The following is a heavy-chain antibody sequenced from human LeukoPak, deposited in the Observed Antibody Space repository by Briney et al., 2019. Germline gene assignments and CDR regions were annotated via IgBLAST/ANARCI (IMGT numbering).Heavy chain of an antibody. D-gene: IGHD1-1*01. J-gene: IGHJ4*02. CDR3: AKDMNPGGTSFNY. Sequence: PGGSLKLSCAASGFTFGDYAMSWVRQAPGKGLEWVSIISWNSGRRNYADSVKGRFTISRDNAKNSLYLQMNSLTPEDTALYYCAKDMNPGGTSFNYWGQGTLVTVSS. V-gene: IGHV3-9*01. CDR2: ISWNSGRR. CDR1: GFTFGDYA.